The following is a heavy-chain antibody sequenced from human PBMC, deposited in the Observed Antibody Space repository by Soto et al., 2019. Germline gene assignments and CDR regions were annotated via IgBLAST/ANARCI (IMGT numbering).Heavy chain of an antibody. CDR1: GGSFSGYY. V-gene: IGHV4-34*01. CDR2: INHSGST. CDR3: ARGGWGISSTPYYDNYYYMDI. J-gene: IGHJ6*03. Sequence: PSETLSLTCAVYGGSFSGYYWSWIRQPPGKGLEWIGEINHSGSTNYNPSLKSRVTISVDTSKNQFSLRLTSLTAADTAVYFCARGGWGISSTPYYDNYYYMDIWGKGTTVTVSS. D-gene: IGHD3-22*01.